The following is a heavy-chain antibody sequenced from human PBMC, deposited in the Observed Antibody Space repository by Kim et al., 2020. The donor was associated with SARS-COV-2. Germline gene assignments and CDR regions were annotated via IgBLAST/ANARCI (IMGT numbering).Heavy chain of an antibody. CDR3: ARRESSAWSHLDH. CDR1: GFTFLNHD. V-gene: IGHV3-23*01. D-gene: IGHD6-13*01. CDR2: ISGSGVGT. J-gene: IGHJ4*01. Sequence: GGSLRLSCEVSGFTFLNHDMNWVRQAPGRGLEWVSGISGSGVGTYYADPVKGRFTISKDFSKNMLYMDMDDLRVEDTAMYYCARRESSAWSHLDHWCHGTLVTVS.